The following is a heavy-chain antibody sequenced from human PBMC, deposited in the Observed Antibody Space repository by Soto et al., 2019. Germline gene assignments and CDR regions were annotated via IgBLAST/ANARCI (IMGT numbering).Heavy chain of an antibody. CDR2: ISGSGGST. V-gene: IGHV3-23*01. Sequence: LSLTCAASGFTFSSYAMSWVRQAPGKGLEWVSAISGSGGSTYYADSVKGRFTISRDNSKNTLYLQMNSLRAEDTAVYYCHVIAVAGTRDYYYYYGMDVWGQGTTVTVSS. CDR3: HVIAVAGTRDYYYYYGMDV. J-gene: IGHJ6*02. D-gene: IGHD6-19*01. CDR1: GFTFSSYA.